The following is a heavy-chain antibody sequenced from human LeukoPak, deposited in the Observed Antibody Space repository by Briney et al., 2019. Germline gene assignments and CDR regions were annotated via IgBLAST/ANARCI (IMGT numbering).Heavy chain of an antibody. Sequence: GGSLRLSCAASGFTFSSSGISWVRQAPGKGLEWVSAISDSGGSTFYADSVKGRFTISGDNSKNTLYLQMNSLRAEDTAVYYCAKGGAVSSKSITLIRGTRKYYYYMDVWGKGTTVTISS. CDR3: AKGGAVSSKSITLIRGTRKYYYYMDV. CDR1: GFTFSSSG. V-gene: IGHV3-23*01. CDR2: ISDSGGST. D-gene: IGHD3-10*01. J-gene: IGHJ6*03.